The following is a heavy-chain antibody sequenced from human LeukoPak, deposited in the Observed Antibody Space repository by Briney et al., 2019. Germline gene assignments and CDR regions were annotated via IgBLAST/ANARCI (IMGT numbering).Heavy chain of an antibody. D-gene: IGHD1-26*01. Sequence: SSETLSLTCTVSGGSISSSSYYWGWIRQPPGKGLEWIGSIYYSGSTYYNPSLKSRVTISIDTSKNQFSLKLNSVTAADTAVYYCGRLWWEILLDYGGRGAVVTVS. J-gene: IGHJ4*02. CDR1: GGSISSSSYY. CDR2: IYYSGST. CDR3: GRLWWEILLDY. V-gene: IGHV4-39*01.